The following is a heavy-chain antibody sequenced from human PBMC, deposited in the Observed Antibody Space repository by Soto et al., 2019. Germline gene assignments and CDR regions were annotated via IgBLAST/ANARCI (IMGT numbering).Heavy chain of an antibody. CDR3: AGIGYDTA. CDR1: GGSISSGGYY. D-gene: IGHD3-22*01. V-gene: IGHV4-31*03. J-gene: IGHJ5*02. Sequence: QVQLQESGPGLVKPSQTLSLTCTVSGGSISSGGYYWSWIRQHPGKGLEWIGYIYDSGSTYYNPSLKRRVTISVDTSKNQFPLRLSSATAADTAVYFCAGIGYDTAWGQGTPVTGSS. CDR2: IYDSGST.